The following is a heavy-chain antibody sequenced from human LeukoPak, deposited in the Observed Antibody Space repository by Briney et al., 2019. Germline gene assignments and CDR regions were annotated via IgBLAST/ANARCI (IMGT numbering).Heavy chain of an antibody. Sequence: GASVKVSCKASGGTFSSYAISWVRQAPGQGLEWMGGIIPIFGTPNYAQNFQGRVTITADESSRTAYMELSSLTSEDTAVYFCARGLDYYVPFGPWGQGTLVTVSS. CDR2: IIPIFGTP. J-gene: IGHJ5*02. CDR3: ARGLDYYVPFGP. CDR1: GGTFSSYA. D-gene: IGHD3-10*02. V-gene: IGHV1-69*13.